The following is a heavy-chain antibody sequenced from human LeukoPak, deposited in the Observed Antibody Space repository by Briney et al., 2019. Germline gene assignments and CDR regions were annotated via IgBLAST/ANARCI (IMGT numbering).Heavy chain of an antibody. V-gene: IGHV3-30*02. CDR2: IHNDGTNK. CDR1: GFSLSNYG. D-gene: IGHD4-11*01. Sequence: RGSLRLSCAASGFSLSNYGMHWARQAPGKGLEWVAFIHNDGTNKQYADSVKGRFTISRDNSKNTLYLEINSLTPEDTAVYYCARDGGDYSTARIFDYWGQGTLVTVSS. CDR3: ARDGGDYSTARIFDY. J-gene: IGHJ4*02.